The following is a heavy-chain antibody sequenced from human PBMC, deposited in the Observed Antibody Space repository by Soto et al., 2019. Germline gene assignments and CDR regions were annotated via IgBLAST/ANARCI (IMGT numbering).Heavy chain of an antibody. CDR2: IYSGGST. J-gene: IGHJ6*02. CDR1: GITVSSNY. CDR3: ARDRYSSPTTCYYYGMDV. V-gene: IGHV3-53*01. Sequence: GGSLRLSCAASGITVSSNYMSWVRQAPGKGLEWVSVIYSGGSTYYADSVKGRFTISRDNSKNTLYLQMNSLRAEDTAVYYCARDRYSSPTTCYYYGMDVWGQGTTVTVSS. D-gene: IGHD6-13*01.